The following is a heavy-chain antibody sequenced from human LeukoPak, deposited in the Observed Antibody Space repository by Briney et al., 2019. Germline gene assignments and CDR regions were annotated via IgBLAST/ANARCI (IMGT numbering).Heavy chain of an antibody. Sequence: GGSLRLSCAASGFTFSSYGMHWVRQAPGKGLEWVAVISYDGSNKYYADSVKGRFTISRDNFKNTLYLEINSLRAEDTAVYYCARPPSSSGWSAFDYWGQGTLVTVSS. CDR2: ISYDGSNK. CDR1: GFTFSSYG. J-gene: IGHJ4*02. V-gene: IGHV3-30*03. D-gene: IGHD6-19*01. CDR3: ARPPSSSGWSAFDY.